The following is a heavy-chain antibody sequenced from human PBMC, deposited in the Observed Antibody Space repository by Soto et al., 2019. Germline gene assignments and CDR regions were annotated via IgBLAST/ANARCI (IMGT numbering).Heavy chain of an antibody. CDR1: GGTFSSYR. J-gene: IGHJ4*02. CDR2: IVPIYRTA. CDR3: ARDSGAKLSSS. Sequence: QVQLVQSGAEMRRPGSSVKVSCKASGGTFSSYRINWVRQAPGQGLEWVGGIVPIYRTADYAQKFQGRVTITEDESARTAYMGLRGLKAQDTAVYYCARDSGAKLSSSWGQGTLVTVSS. D-gene: IGHD6-13*01. V-gene: IGHV1-69*01.